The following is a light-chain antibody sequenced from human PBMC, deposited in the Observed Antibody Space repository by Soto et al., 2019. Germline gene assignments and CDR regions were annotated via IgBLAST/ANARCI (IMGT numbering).Light chain of an antibody. CDR2: AAS. J-gene: IGKJ5*01. Sequence: DIQLTQSPSFLSASVGDRVTITCRASQAISSNLAWYQQMPGKAPKFLIYAASTLQSGVPSRFSGSGSGTEFTLTISSLQPEDFATYYCQQLKTYPLTFGQGTRLDIK. V-gene: IGKV1-9*01. CDR3: QQLKTYPLT. CDR1: QAISSN.